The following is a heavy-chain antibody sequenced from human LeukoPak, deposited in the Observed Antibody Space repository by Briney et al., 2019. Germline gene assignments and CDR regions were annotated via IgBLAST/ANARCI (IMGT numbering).Heavy chain of an antibody. D-gene: IGHD2-8*01. CDR2: ITNSGSRI. J-gene: IGHJ3*02. Sequence: GGSLRLSCAASGFTFSDYYMSWIRQAPGKGLEWVSHITNSGSRIYYADSVKGRFTISRDNAKNSLFLQMNSLKTEDTAIYYCTTYREGYCPNNICDAFHIWGQGTMVTVS. CDR3: TTYREGYCPNNICDAFHI. V-gene: IGHV3-11*01. CDR1: GFTFSDYY.